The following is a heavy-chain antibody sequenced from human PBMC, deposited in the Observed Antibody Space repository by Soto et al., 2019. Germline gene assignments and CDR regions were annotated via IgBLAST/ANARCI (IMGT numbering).Heavy chain of an antibody. CDR3: AKSRGDSWTTYFFDY. Sequence: EVQLLESGGGSVQPGGSLMLSCAASGFTFSSYSLSWLRQAPGQGLEWVSGISGSGQTTHYKDSVKGRFTITRDNFRNTLYLQVNSLRAEDTAIYFCAKSRGDSWTTYFFDYWGQGALVTVSS. V-gene: IGHV3-23*01. CDR1: GFTFSSYS. D-gene: IGHD4-4*01. J-gene: IGHJ4*02. CDR2: ISGSGQTT.